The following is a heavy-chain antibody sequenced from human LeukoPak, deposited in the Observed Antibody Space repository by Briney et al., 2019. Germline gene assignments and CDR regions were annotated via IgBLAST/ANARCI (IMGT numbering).Heavy chain of an antibody. V-gene: IGHV4-39*07. CDR2: GYYSGST. CDR1: GGSISSSSYY. Sequence: SETLSLTCTVSGGSISSSSYYWGWIRQPPGKGLEWIGNGYYSGSTYYNPSLKSRVTISVDTSKNQFSLKLSSVTAADTAVYYCARDPYAYFDYWGQGTLVTVSS. J-gene: IGHJ4*02. CDR3: ARDPYAYFDY.